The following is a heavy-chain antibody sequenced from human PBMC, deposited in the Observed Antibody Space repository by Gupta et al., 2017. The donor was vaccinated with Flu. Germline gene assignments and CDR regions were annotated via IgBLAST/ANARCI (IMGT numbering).Heavy chain of an antibody. CDR1: GYTFTSYY. Sequence: QVQLVQSGAEVKKPGASVKVSCKASGYTFTSYYMHWVRQAPGQGLEWMGIINPSGGSTSYAQKFQGRVTMTRDTSTSTVYMELSSLRSEDTAVYYCARDPGYCSSTSCYAENWFDPWGQGTLVTVSS. V-gene: IGHV1-46*01. D-gene: IGHD2-2*03. J-gene: IGHJ5*02. CDR3: ARDPGYCSSTSCYAENWFDP. CDR2: INPSGGST.